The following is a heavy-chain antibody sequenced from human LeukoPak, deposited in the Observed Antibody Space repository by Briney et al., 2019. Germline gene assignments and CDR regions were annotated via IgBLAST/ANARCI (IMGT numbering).Heavy chain of an antibody. CDR3: ARGGPHHGFDI. CDR1: GYTFTDYY. CDR2: IVTNNGGT. V-gene: IGHV1-2*02. Sequence: VASVKVSCKASGYTFTDYYMHWARQAPGQGLEWMGWIVTNNGGTNYAQNFKGRVTMTRDTSVSTAYVEVSDLKSDDTAVYYCARGGPHHGFDIWAQGTMVTVSS. J-gene: IGHJ3*02.